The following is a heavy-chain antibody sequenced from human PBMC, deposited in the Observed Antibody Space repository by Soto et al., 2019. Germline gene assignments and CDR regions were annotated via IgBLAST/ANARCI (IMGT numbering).Heavy chain of an antibody. CDR2: ISGSGEMT. V-gene: IGHV3-23*01. Sequence: GGSLRLSCAASGFTFRGDARSWVRQAPGKGLEWVSSISGSGEMTHYADSVKGRFTISRDNAKNTLYLQMASLRAEDTALYYCARSEMTYNWNDWGQGALVTVSS. CDR1: GFTFRGDA. D-gene: IGHD1-20*01. CDR3: ARSEMTYNWND. J-gene: IGHJ4*02.